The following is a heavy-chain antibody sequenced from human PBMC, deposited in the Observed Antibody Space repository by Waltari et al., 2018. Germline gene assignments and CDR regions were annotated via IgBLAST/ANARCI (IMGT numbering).Heavy chain of an antibody. J-gene: IGHJ5*02. V-gene: IGHV4-59*01. CDR2: IYYSGST. D-gene: IGHD3-22*01. CDR1: GGSIRSYY. Sequence: QVQLQESGPGLVKPSETLSLTCTVPGGSIRSYYWSWLRHPPGKGLEWIGYIYYSGSTNYNPSLKSRVTISVDTSKNQFSLKLSSVTAADTAVYYCARDGRYYYDSSGYYNWFDPWGQGTLVTVSS. CDR3: ARDGRYYYDSSGYYNWFDP.